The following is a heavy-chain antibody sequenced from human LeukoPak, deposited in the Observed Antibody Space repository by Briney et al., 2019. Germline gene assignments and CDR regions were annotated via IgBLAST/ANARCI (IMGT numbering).Heavy chain of an antibody. V-gene: IGHV3-30-3*01. CDR1: GFTFSDYA. CDR3: ARQRWELLIFSADFDC. J-gene: IGHJ4*02. Sequence: PGRSLRLSCAASGFTFSDYAMHWVRRAPGKGLEWVALISYDGSNKDYTDSVKGRFTISRDNSKNTVFLQMNSLRAEDTAVYFCARQRWELLIFSADFDCWGQGTLVTVSS. CDR2: ISYDGSNK. D-gene: IGHD1-26*01.